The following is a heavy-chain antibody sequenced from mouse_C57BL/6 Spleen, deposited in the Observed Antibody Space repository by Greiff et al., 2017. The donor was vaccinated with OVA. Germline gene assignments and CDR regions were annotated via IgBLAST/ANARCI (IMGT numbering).Heavy chain of an antibody. CDR2: ISDGGSYT. V-gene: IGHV5-4*01. J-gene: IGHJ4*01. D-gene: IGHD2-10*02. CDR3: ARDRVYPSEDYAMDY. CDR1: GFTFSSYA. Sequence: EVMLVESGGGLVKPGGSLKLSCAASGFTFSSYAMSWVRQTPEKRLEWVATISDGGSYTYYPDNVKGRFTISRDNAKNNLYLQMSHLKSEDTAMYYCARDRVYPSEDYAMDYWGQGTSVTVSS.